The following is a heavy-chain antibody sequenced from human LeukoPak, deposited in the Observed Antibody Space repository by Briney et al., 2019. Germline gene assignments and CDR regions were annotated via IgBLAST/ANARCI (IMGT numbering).Heavy chain of an antibody. D-gene: IGHD1-1*01. V-gene: IGHV4-34*01. Sequence: LEWIGEINHSGSTNYNPSLKSRVTISVDTSKNQFSLKLSSVTAADTAVYYCARGNENWFDPWGQGTLVTVSS. J-gene: IGHJ5*02. CDR3: ARGNENWFDP. CDR2: INHSGST.